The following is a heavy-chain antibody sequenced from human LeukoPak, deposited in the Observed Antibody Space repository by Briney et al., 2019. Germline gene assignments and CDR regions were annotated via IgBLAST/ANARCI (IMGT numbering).Heavy chain of an antibody. CDR2: ISWNSGSI. Sequence: PGGSLRLSCAASGFTFDDYAMPWVRQAPGKGLEWVSGISWNSGSIGYADSVKGRFTISRDNAKNSLYLQMNSLRAEDTALYYCAKDSYYYDSSGYSFDYWGQGTLVTVSS. D-gene: IGHD3-22*01. J-gene: IGHJ4*02. CDR3: AKDSYYYDSSGYSFDY. V-gene: IGHV3-9*01. CDR1: GFTFDDYA.